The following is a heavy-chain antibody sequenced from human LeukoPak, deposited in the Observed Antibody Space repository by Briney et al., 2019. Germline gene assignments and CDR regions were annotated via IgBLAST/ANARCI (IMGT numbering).Heavy chain of an antibody. CDR1: GGSISTFY. D-gene: IGHD3-16*01. J-gene: IGHJ3*02. V-gene: IGHV4-59*01. CDR2: IYYSGNT. Sequence: SETLSLTCTVSGGSISTFYWSWIRQPPGKGLEWIGYIYYSGNTNYNPSLKSRVTISIDMSKNQISLKLTSVTAADTAVYYCARDHVSSPPHAFDIWGRGTMVTVSS. CDR3: ARDHVSSPPHAFDI.